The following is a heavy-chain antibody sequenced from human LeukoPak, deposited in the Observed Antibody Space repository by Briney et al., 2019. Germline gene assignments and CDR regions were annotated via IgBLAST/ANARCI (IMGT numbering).Heavy chain of an antibody. Sequence: GGSLRLSCAASGLSVTNNYITWVRQAPGKGLEWASVMYTGGTPYYADSVKGRFTISRDISKNTLYLQMTSLRAEDTAVYYCARGAATGPTLGFDYWGQGTLVTVSS. J-gene: IGHJ4*02. CDR3: ARGAATGPTLGFDY. V-gene: IGHV3-53*01. D-gene: IGHD6-13*01. CDR2: MYTGGTP. CDR1: GLSVTNNY.